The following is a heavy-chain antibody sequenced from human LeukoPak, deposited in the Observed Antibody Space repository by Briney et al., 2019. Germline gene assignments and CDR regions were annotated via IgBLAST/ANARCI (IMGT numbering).Heavy chain of an antibody. CDR1: GFTFSTYW. CDR2: IHSDGRST. V-gene: IGHV3-74*01. J-gene: IGHJ4*02. CDR3: ARDSVLDY. Sequence: QTGGSLRLSCAASGFTFSTYWMHWVRQAPGKGLVWVSRIHSDGRSTSYADSVNGRFTISRDNAKNTLYLQMNSLRAEDTAVYYCARDSVLDYWGQGTLVTVSS. D-gene: IGHD1-14*01.